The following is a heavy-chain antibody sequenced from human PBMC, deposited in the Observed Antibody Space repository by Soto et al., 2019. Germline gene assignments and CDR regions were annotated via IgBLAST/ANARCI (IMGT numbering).Heavy chain of an antibody. CDR2: INPSGGST. CDR3: ARGAAYNGHDY. D-gene: IGHD2-8*01. J-gene: IGHJ4*02. V-gene: IGHV1-46*01. Sequence: QVQLVQSGAEVKKPGASVKVSCKASGYTFPSYYMHWVRQAPGQGLEWMGIINPSGGSTSYAQKFQGRVTRTRDTSTSTVYMELSSPRSEDTAVYYCARGAAYNGHDYWGQGTLVTVSS. CDR1: GYTFPSYY.